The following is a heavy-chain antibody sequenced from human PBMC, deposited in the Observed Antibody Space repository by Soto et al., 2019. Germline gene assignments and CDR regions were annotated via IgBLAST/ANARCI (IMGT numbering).Heavy chain of an antibody. D-gene: IGHD5-18*01. CDR1: GGTFNSYT. Sequence: QEQLVQSGAEVKKPGSSVKVSCKASGGTFNSYTINWVRLAPGQGLEWMGAIIPVYGRSTYAQMFQGRVTFTSDKSTNTIYMELSSLRSDDTAVYFCTRSGGYIYNLAFDHWGQGTLVTVSS. J-gene: IGHJ5*02. V-gene: IGHV1-69*06. CDR2: IIPVYGRS. CDR3: TRSGGYIYNLAFDH.